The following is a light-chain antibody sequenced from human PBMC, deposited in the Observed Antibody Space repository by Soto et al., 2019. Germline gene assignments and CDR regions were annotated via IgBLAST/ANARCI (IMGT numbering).Light chain of an antibody. CDR3: SSYAGSANLL. V-gene: IGLV2-8*01. Sequence: QSALTQPPSASGSPGQSVTISCTGTSSDVGRNHYVSWYQFLPGEVPKVMIYEVDKRPSGVPDRFSGSRSGNTASLTVSGLQPEDEGDYFCSSYAGSANLLFGGGTKLTVL. CDR2: EVD. J-gene: IGLJ2*01. CDR1: SSDVGRNHY.